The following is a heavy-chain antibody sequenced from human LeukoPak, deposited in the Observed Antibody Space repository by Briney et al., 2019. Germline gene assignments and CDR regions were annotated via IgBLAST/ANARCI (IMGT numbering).Heavy chain of an antibody. CDR2: IQYDGSNE. CDR1: RFTFSSYG. D-gene: IGHD3-16*01. V-gene: IGHV3-30*02. CDR3: ASPLWHAFDI. J-gene: IGHJ3*02. Sequence: GGSLRLSCAASRFTFSSYGMHWVRQAPGKGLEWVAYIQYDGSNEQYADSVKGRFTISRDNAKNSLYLEMNSLRAEDTAVYYCASPLWHAFDIWGQGTMVTVSS.